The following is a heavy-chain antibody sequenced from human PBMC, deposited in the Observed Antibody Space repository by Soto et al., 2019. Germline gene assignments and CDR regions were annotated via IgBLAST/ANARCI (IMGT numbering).Heavy chain of an antibody. J-gene: IGHJ6*02. V-gene: IGHV3-15*01. CDR2: IKSKTDGGTT. Sequence: GGSLTLSGAASVFTGSNAWRSWGRQAPGKGVEWVGRIKSKTDGGTTDYAAPVKGRFTISRDDSKNTLYLQMNSLKTEDTAVYYCTTPDGGGYYYYGMDVWGQGTTVTVSS. CDR3: TTPDGGGYYYYGMDV. CDR1: VFTGSNAW.